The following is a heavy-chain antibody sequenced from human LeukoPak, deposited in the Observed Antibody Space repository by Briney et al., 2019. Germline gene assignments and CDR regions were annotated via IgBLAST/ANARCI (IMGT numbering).Heavy chain of an antibody. V-gene: IGHV4-38-2*02. J-gene: IGHJ4*02. CDR3: ARDPGYSGYGMFDY. D-gene: IGHD5-12*01. CDR2: IYHSGST. CDR1: GYSISSGYY. Sequence: SETLSLTCTVSGYSISSGYYWGWIRQPPGKGLEWIGSIYHSGSTYYNPSLKSRVTISVDTSKNQFSLKLSSVTAADTAVYYCARDPGYSGYGMFDYWGQGTLVTVSS.